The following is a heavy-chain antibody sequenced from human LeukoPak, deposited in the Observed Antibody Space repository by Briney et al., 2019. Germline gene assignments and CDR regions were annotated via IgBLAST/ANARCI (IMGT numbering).Heavy chain of an antibody. CDR2: INYSGRDT. D-gene: IGHD2-2*02. V-gene: IGHV3-23*01. CDR3: AKAPAGIRRPLEY. J-gene: IGHJ4*02. Sequence: GGSLRLSCAASGFTFSSYSMTWVRQAPGKGLDWVSVINYSGRDTFYADSVKGRFTISRDNSKYTLYLEMNSLRVEDTAIYYCAKAPAGIRRPLEYWGQGSLVTVSS. CDR1: GFTFSSYS.